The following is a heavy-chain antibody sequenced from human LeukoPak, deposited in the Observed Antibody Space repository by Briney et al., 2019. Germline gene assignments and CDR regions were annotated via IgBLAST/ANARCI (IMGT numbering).Heavy chain of an antibody. CDR3: ARVNDYDILTGYWGTFDY. V-gene: IGHV1-18*01. CDR1: GYTFTSYT. D-gene: IGHD3-9*01. Sequence: ASVKVSCKASGYTFTSYTIMWVRQAPGQGLEWMGYISAYNGDTYYVQKFQGRATMTTDTSTSTAFMELRSLRSDDTAVYYCARVNDYDILTGYWGTFDYWGQGTLVTVSS. CDR2: ISAYNGDT. J-gene: IGHJ4*02.